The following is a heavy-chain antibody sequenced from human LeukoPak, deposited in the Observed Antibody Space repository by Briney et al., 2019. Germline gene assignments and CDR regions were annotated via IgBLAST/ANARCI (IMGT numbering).Heavy chain of an antibody. J-gene: IGHJ5*02. Sequence: GGSLRLSCAASGFTFSSYGMHWVRQAPGKGLEWVAVISYDGSNKYYADSVKGRFTISRDNAKNSLYLQMNSLRAEDTAVYYCAREETPWGQGTLVTVSS. V-gene: IGHV3-30*03. CDR1: GFTFSSYG. CDR2: ISYDGSNK. CDR3: AREETP.